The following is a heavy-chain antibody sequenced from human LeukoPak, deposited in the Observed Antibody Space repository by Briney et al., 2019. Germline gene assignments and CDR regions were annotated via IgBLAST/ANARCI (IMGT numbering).Heavy chain of an antibody. CDR2: IYYSGST. Sequence: SETLSLTCTVSGGSISSGGYYWSWIRQHPGKGLEWIGYIYYSGSTYYNPSLKSRVTTSVDTSKNQFSLKLSSVTAADTAVYYCARSGSTSVANWFDPWGQGTLVTVSS. D-gene: IGHD2-2*01. J-gene: IGHJ5*02. CDR3: ARSGSTSVANWFDP. V-gene: IGHV4-31*03. CDR1: GGSISSGGYY.